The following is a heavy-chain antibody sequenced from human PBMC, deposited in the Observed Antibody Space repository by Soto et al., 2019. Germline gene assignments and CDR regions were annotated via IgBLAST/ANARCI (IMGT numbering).Heavy chain of an antibody. D-gene: IGHD3-10*01. CDR1: GYTFTSYY. J-gene: IGHJ6*01. CDR3: ARDLTYGSGLPLRYYRMDV. Sequence: GASVKVSCKASGYTFTSYYMHWVRQAPGQGLEWMGMINPSGGSTSYAQKFQGRVTMTRDTSKSTVYMELSRLRSEYTAVYYCARDLTYGSGLPLRYYRMDVWGQGTTVTVSS. V-gene: IGHV1-46*01. CDR2: INPSGGST.